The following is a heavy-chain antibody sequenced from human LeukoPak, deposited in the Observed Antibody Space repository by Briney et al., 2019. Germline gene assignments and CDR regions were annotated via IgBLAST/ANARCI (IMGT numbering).Heavy chain of an antibody. CDR1: GFTFSSYA. Sequence: GGSLRLSCAASGFTFSSYAMSWVRQAPGKGLEWVSAISGSGGSTYYADSVKGRFTISRDNSKNTLYLQMNSLRAEDTAVYYCAKGRRITIFGVVIEEGAFDIWGQGTMVTVSS. D-gene: IGHD3-3*01. J-gene: IGHJ3*02. CDR3: AKGRRITIFGVVIEEGAFDI. CDR2: ISGSGGST. V-gene: IGHV3-23*01.